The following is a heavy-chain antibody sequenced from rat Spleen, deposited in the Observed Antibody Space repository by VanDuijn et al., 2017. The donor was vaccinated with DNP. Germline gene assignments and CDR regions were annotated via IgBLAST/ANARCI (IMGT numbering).Heavy chain of an antibody. J-gene: IGHJ3*01. CDR3: ARDRTGTWFAY. CDR1: GFTFSNFP. CDR2: IYSGGGVT. D-gene: IGHD5-1*01. V-gene: IGHV5-46*01. Sequence: EVQLVESGGGLVLPGRSMRLSCAASGFTFSNFPMAWVRQAPTKGLEWVATIYSGGGVTYYRDSVKGRFTISRDNAKNTLYLQMNSLISEDTATYYCARDRTGTWFAYWGQGTLVTVSS.